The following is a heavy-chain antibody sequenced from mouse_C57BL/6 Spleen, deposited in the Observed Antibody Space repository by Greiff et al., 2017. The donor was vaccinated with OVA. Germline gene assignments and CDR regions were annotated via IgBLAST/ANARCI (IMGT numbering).Heavy chain of an antibody. CDR3: AWERGNFQFAY. D-gene: IGHD2-1*01. CDR1: GYTFTSYW. CDR2: IHPSDSDT. J-gene: IGHJ3*01. Sequence: VQLQQPGAELVKPGASVKVSCKASGYTFTSYWMHWVKQRPGQGLEWIGRIHPSDSDTNYNQKFKGKATSTVDKSSSTAYMKLSSLTSEDSAVYYCAWERGNFQFAYWGQGTLVTVSA. V-gene: IGHV1-74*01.